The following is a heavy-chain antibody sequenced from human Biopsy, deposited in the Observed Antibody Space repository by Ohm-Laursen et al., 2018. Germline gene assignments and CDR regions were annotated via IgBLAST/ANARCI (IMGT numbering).Heavy chain of an antibody. CDR3: ARMDCSGGSCHYYSYGMDV. D-gene: IGHD2-15*01. CDR2: IHHSGST. J-gene: IGHJ6*02. CDR1: GASITAYY. Sequence: SETLSLTCTVSGASITAYYWSWIRQPPGKGLECIGNIHHSGSTNSNPSLKSRLTISVDTSKNQFSLKLSSVTAADTAVYYCARMDCSGGSCHYYSYGMDVWGQGTTVTVSS. V-gene: IGHV4-4*09.